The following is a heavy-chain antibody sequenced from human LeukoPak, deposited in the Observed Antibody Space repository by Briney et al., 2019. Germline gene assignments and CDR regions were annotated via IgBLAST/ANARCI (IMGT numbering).Heavy chain of an antibody. CDR3: AREVPAAIIYYYYYMDV. V-gene: IGHV3-7*01. Sequence: PGGSLRLSCAASGFTFSSYWMSWVRQAPGKGLEWVANIKQDGSEKYYVDSVKGRFTISRDNAKNSLYLQMNSLRAEDTAVYYCAREVPAAIIYYYYYMDVWGKGTTVTVSS. CDR2: IKQDGSEK. CDR1: GFTFSSYW. J-gene: IGHJ6*03. D-gene: IGHD2-2*02.